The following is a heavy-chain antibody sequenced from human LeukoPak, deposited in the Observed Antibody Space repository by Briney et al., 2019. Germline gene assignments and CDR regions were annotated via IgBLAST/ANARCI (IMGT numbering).Heavy chain of an antibody. Sequence: ASVKVSCKASGYTFTGSYMHWVRQAPGQGLEWMGWINPNSGGTNYAQKFQGRVTMTRDTSISTAYMELSRLRSDDTAVYYCARNLGYCSSTSCLIPDYWGQGTLVTVSS. J-gene: IGHJ4*02. CDR2: INPNSGGT. CDR3: ARNLGYCSSTSCLIPDY. CDR1: GYTFTGSY. V-gene: IGHV1-2*02. D-gene: IGHD2-2*01.